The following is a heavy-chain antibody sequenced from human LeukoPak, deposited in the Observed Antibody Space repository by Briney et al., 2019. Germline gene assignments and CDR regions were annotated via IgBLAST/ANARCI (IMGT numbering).Heavy chain of an antibody. CDR3: SSGPVAGTFDY. D-gene: IGHD6-19*01. Sequence: SETLSLTCTVSGGSISSGGYYWSWIRQPPGKGLEWIGSIYYSGSTYYNPSLKSRVTISVDTSKNQFSLKLSSVTAADTAVYYCSSGPVAGTFDYWGQGTLVTVSS. CDR1: GGSISSGGYY. J-gene: IGHJ4*02. V-gene: IGHV4-39*07. CDR2: IYYSGST.